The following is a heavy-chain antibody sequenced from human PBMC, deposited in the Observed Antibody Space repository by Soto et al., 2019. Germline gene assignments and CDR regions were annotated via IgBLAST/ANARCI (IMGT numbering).Heavy chain of an antibody. J-gene: IGHJ6*03. V-gene: IGHV1-18*01. Sequence: ASVKVSCKASGYTFTSYGISWVRQAPGQGLEWKGWISAYNGNTNYAQKLQGRVTMTTDTSTSTAYMELRSLRSDDTAVYYFARVRTTTIFGVVNDYYYYMDVWGKGTTVTVSS. D-gene: IGHD3-3*01. CDR1: GYTFTSYG. CDR3: ARVRTTTIFGVVNDYYYYMDV. CDR2: ISAYNGNT.